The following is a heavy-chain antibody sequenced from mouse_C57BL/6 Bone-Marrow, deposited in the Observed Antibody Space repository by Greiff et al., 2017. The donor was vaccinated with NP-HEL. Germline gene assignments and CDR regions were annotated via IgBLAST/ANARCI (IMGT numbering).Heavy chain of an antibody. V-gene: IGHV2-4*01. CDR2: IWSGGST. CDR1: GFSLTSYG. J-gene: IGHJ2*01. CDR3: AKNEGYYGTDYFDY. Sequence: VMLVESGPGLVQPSQSLSITCTVSGFSLTSYGVHWVRQPPGKGLEWLGVIWSGGSTDYNAAFISRLSISKDNSKSQVFFKMNSLQADDTAIYYGAKNEGYYGTDYFDYWGQGTTLTVSS. D-gene: IGHD2-3*01.